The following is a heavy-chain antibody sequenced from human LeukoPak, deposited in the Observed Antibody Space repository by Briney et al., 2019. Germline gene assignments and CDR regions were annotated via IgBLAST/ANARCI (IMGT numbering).Heavy chain of an antibody. Sequence: SQTLSLTCTVSGGSISSGGYYWSWIRQRPGTGLEWIGYSFYTGSTYYNPSLKSRVTISVDTSKNQFSLKLSSVTAADTAVYYCARAPGDNWFDPWGPGTLDTVSS. CDR2: SFYTGST. CDR3: ARAPGDNWFDP. J-gene: IGHJ5*02. V-gene: IGHV4-31*03. CDR1: GGSISSGGYY.